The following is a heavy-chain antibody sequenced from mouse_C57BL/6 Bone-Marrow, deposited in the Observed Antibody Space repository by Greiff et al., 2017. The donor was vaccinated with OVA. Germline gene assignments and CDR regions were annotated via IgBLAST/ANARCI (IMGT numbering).Heavy chain of an antibody. J-gene: IGHJ2*01. D-gene: IGHD1-1*02. V-gene: IGHV1-74*01. Sequence: VHLVESGAELVKPGASVKVSCKASGYTFTNYWMHWVKQRPGQGLEWIGRIHPSDSDTNYNQKFKGKATLTVDKSSSTAYMQLSSLTSEDSAVYFCARDYPPYFDYWGHGTTLTVSS. CDR2: IHPSDSDT. CDR1: GYTFTNYW. CDR3: ARDYPPYFDY.